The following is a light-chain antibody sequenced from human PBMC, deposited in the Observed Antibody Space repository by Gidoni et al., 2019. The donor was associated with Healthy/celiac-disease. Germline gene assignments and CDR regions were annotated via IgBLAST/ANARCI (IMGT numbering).Light chain of an antibody. CDR3: QHRGT. V-gene: IGKV1-5*03. CDR1: QSISSW. CDR2: KAS. Sequence: IQMTQSPSTLSASVGDRVTITCRASQSISSWLAWYQQKPGKAPKLLIYKASSLESGVPSRFSGSGSGTEFTLTISSLQPDDFATYYCQHRGTFGPGTKVDIK. J-gene: IGKJ3*01.